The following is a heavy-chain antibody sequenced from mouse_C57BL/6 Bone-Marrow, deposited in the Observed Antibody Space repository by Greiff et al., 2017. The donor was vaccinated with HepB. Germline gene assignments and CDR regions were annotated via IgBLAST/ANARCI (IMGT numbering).Heavy chain of an antibody. V-gene: IGHV1-81*01. CDR2: IYPRSGNT. CDR3: ARGWLLPYYFDG. D-gene: IGHD2-3*01. CDR1: GYTFTSYG. Sequence: QVQLQQSGAELARPGASVKLSCKASGYTFTSYGISWVKQRTGQGLEWIGEIYPRSGNTYYNEKFKGKATLTADKSSSTAYMELRSLTSEDSAVYVCARGWLLPYYFDGWGQGTTLTVSS. J-gene: IGHJ2*01.